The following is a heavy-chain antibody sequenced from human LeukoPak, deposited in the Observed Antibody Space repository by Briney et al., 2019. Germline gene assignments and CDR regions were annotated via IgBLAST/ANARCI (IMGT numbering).Heavy chain of an antibody. D-gene: IGHD2-15*01. V-gene: IGHV1-2*04. CDR2: IDPNSGGT. Sequence: ASVKVSCKASGYTFTDYYMHWVRQAPGQGLEWMGWIDPNSGGTNYAQKFRGWVTMTRDTSINTAYMELSRLRSDDTALYYCARVKICGVSGGRCHGYYYGMDVWGQGTTVTVSS. J-gene: IGHJ6*02. CDR3: ARVKICGVSGGRCHGYYYGMDV. CDR1: GYTFTDYY.